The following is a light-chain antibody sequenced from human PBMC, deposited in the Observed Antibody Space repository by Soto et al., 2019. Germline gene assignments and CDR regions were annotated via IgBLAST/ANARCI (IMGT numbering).Light chain of an antibody. Sequence: QSVLTQPPSVSGAPGQRATTSCTGSSSNIGAGYDVHWYQQLPGTAPKLLIYANGNRPSGVPDRFSGSKSGTSASLAITGLQAEDEADYYCQSYDRSLSGYVLGTGTKVTVL. CDR1: SSNIGAGYD. J-gene: IGLJ1*01. CDR2: ANG. V-gene: IGLV1-40*01. CDR3: QSYDRSLSGYV.